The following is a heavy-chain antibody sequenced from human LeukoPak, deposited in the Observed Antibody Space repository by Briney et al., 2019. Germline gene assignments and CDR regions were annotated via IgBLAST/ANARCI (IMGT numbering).Heavy chain of an antibody. Sequence: PGGSLSLSCAASGFSFSTYEMNWVRQAPGKGLEWISYISSGGDTVYYADSVKGRFTISRDNAKNSVFLQMNSLRAEDTAVYYCARLQMDYWGQGTLVTVSS. J-gene: IGHJ4*02. CDR1: GFSFSTYE. D-gene: IGHD5-24*01. CDR2: ISSGGDTV. CDR3: ARLQMDY. V-gene: IGHV3-48*03.